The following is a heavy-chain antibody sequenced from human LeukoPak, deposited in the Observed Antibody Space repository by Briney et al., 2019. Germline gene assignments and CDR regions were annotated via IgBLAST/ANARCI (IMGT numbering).Heavy chain of an antibody. CDR2: IYYSGSN. CDR1: GGSISSYY. CDR3: ARGAWYSSSWYEYLQH. V-gene: IGHV4-59*01. J-gene: IGHJ1*01. D-gene: IGHD6-13*01. Sequence: SETLSLTCTVSGGSISSYYWSWIRQPPGKGLEWIGYIYYSGSNNYNPSLKSRVTISVDTSKNQVSLKLTSVTAADTAVYYCARGAWYSSSWYEYLQHWGQGTLVTVSS.